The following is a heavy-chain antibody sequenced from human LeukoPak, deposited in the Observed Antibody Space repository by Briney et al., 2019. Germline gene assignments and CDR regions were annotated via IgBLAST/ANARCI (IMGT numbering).Heavy chain of an antibody. CDR1: GFTVSNSY. J-gene: IGHJ2*01. Sequence: PGGSLRLSCAASGFTVSNSYMTWVRQAPGKGLEWVSVIYIGGVTDYADSVKGRFTISRDSSRNTLFLHMNTLRAEDTAIYYCAKDRTVGASYWYFDLWGRGTLVTVSS. CDR3: AKDRTVGASYWYFDL. CDR2: IYIGGVT. V-gene: IGHV3-53*01. D-gene: IGHD1-26*01.